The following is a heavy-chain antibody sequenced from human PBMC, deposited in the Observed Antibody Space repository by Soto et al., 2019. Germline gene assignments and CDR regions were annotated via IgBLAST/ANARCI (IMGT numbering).Heavy chain of an antibody. J-gene: IGHJ4*02. CDR1: GGSISGGGFY. D-gene: IGHD1-26*01. CDR3: VRAPLPSTRRRADRFDH. Sequence: QVQLQESGPGLVKPSQTLSLTCTVSGGSISGGGFYWSWIRQHPGKGLEWIGYIYYTGTTYYNPSLRSRVTMSVDTSKNQFALELSSVTAADTAVYHCVRAPLPSTRRRADRFDHWGQGTLVAVS. CDR2: IYYTGTT. V-gene: IGHV4-31*03.